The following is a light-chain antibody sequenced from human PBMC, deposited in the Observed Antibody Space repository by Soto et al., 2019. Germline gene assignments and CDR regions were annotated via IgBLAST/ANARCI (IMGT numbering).Light chain of an antibody. CDR3: SSYTSTRFPVV. CDR1: SSDVGGYKY. CDR2: DVT. Sequence: QSALTQPASVSGSPGQSITISCTGTSSDVGGYKYVSWYQQHPGRTPKLLIYDVTNRPSGVSHRFSGSKSGNTASLTISGLQVEDEADYYCSSYTSTRFPVVFGGGTKLTVL. V-gene: IGLV2-14*03. J-gene: IGLJ3*02.